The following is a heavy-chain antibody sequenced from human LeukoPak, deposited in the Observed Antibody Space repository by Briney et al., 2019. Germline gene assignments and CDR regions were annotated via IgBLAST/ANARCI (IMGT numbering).Heavy chain of an antibody. CDR3: ARSVIVRKAFDI. CDR2: IIPIFGTA. Sequence: ASVKVSCKASGYTFTSYAMNWVRQAPGQGLEWMGGIIPIFGTANYAQKFQGRVTITADKSTSTAYMELSSLRSEDTAVYYCARSVIVRKAFDIWGQGTMVTVSS. D-gene: IGHD2-8*01. V-gene: IGHV1-69*06. CDR1: GYTFTSYA. J-gene: IGHJ3*02.